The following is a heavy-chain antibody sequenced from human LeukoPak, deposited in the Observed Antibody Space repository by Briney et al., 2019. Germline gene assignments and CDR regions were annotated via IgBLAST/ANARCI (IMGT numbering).Heavy chain of an antibody. CDR1: GFSFSSYG. CDR3: ARDNSVRDTAWWFDP. D-gene: IGHD2-21*02. CDR2: IRSDGSNK. J-gene: IGHJ5*02. Sequence: GGSLRLSCAGSGFSFSSYGMHWVRQAPGKGLEWMAFIRSDGSNKYYADSVKGRFTISRDNSKNTLYLQMNSLRAEDTAVYYCARDNSVRDTAWWFDPWGQGTLVTVSS. V-gene: IGHV3-30*02.